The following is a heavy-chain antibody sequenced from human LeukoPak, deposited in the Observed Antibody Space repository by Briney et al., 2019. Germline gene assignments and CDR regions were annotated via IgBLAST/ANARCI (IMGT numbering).Heavy chain of an antibody. CDR2: INHSGST. Sequence: SETLSLTCAVYGGPFSGYYWSWIRQPPGKGLEWIGEINHSGSTNYNPSLKSRVTISVDTSKNQFSLKLSSVTAADTAVYYCARVVGGYYKTSRFDYWSQGTLVTVSS. V-gene: IGHV4-34*01. CDR3: ARVVGGYYKTSRFDY. CDR1: GGPFSGYY. D-gene: IGHD3-3*01. J-gene: IGHJ4*02.